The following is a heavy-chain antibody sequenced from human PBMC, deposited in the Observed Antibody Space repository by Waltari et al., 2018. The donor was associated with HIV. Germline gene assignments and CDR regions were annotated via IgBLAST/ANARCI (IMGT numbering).Heavy chain of an antibody. D-gene: IGHD2-8*01. CDR2: LYMDDTA. CDR1: SFSVANNY. J-gene: IGHJ5*02. CDR3: VKGVRYYTP. V-gene: IGHV3-53*05. Sequence: VETGGTVIRPGGSLRLSCSPFSFSVANNYVTWLRLAPGRGLEWVSALYMDDTAHYADSVRGRFTISRDRFRNTVQLLLHFLIFDDTATYFCVKGVRYYTPWGQGTPVTVS.